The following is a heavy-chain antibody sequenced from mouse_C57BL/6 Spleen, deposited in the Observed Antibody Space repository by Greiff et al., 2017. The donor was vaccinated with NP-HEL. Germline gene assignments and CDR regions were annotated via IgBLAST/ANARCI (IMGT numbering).Heavy chain of an antibody. Sequence: VQLKESGPGMVKPSKSLSLTCTVTGYSITSGYDWHWIRHFPGNKLEWMGYISYSGSPNYNPSLKSRISITHDTSKNHFFLKLNSVTTEDTATYYCARDNGYWYFDVWGTGTTVTVSS. J-gene: IGHJ1*03. D-gene: IGHD1-1*02. V-gene: IGHV3-1*01. CDR2: ISYSGSP. CDR1: GYSITSGYD. CDR3: ARDNGYWYFDV.